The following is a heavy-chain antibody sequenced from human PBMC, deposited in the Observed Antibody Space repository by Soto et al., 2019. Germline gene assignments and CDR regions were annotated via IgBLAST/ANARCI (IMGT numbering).Heavy chain of an antibody. CDR1: GGSISSYC. CDR2: IYYSGST. D-gene: IGHD3-10*02. CDR3: ARDMTMSGYYYGMDV. V-gene: IGHV4-59*01. Sequence: LETQSLTYSVSGGSISSYCGSWIRQPPGKGLEWIGYIYYSGSTNYNPSLKSRVTISVDTSKNQFSLKLSSVTAADTAVYYCARDMTMSGYYYGMDVWGQGTTVTVSS. J-gene: IGHJ6*02.